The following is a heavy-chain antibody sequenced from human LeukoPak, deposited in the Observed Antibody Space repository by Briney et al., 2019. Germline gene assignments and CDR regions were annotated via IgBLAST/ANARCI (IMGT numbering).Heavy chain of an antibody. CDR1: GGPIYSYY. D-gene: IGHD3-22*01. CDR2: LYPGVST. V-gene: IGHV4-4*07. CDR3: ARLKFYDSTGYSPGHYMDV. J-gene: IGHJ6*03. Sequence: PSETLSLTCTVSGGPIYSYYWRWIRQTAAKGLEWIGRLYPGVSTNYNPSLKSRVTMSVDTSKNQFALKLSAVTAADTAVYYCARLKFYDSTGYSPGHYMDVWGKGTTVTVSS.